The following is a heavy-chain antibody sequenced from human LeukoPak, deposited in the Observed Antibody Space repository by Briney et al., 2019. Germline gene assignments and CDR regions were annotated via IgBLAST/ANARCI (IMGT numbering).Heavy chain of an antibody. D-gene: IGHD6-13*01. CDR3: ARLFGSRSWGYYMDV. J-gene: IGHJ6*03. Sequence: GESLKISCKGSGYSFTSYWIGWVRQMPGKGLEWMGIIYPGDSDTRYSPSFQGQVTISADKSISTAYLQWSSLKASDTAMYHCARLFGSRSWGYYMDVWGKGTTVTVSS. V-gene: IGHV5-51*01. CDR2: IYPGDSDT. CDR1: GYSFTSYW.